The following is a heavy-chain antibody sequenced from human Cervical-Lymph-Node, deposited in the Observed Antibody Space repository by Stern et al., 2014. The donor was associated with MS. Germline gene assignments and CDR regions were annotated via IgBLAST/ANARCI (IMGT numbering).Heavy chain of an antibody. Sequence: QVQLVQSGTEVKKPGASVKVSCKASGDTFGTYGVNWVRQAPGQRLEWLGWISGYKGNTNYAQRLQGRVTLTTDTSTTTAYMELRSLRSDDTAVYYCAIMGTNGIDVWGQATTVTVSS. J-gene: IGHJ6*02. V-gene: IGHV1-18*01. CDR3: AIMGTNGIDV. D-gene: IGHD5-18*01. CDR1: GDTFGTYG. CDR2: ISGYKGNT.